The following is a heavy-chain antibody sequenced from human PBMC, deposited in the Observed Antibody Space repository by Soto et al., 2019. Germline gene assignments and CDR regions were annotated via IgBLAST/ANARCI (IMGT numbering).Heavy chain of an antibody. Sequence: EVQLVESGGGLVKPGGSLRLSCAASGFTFSSYSMNWVRQAPGKGLEWVSSISSSSSYIYYADSVKGRFTISRDNAKNSLYRQMNSLRAEDTAVYYCARDGVYSSSSGTGGRSYYYYGMDVWGQGTTVTVSS. J-gene: IGHJ6*02. CDR2: ISSSSSYI. V-gene: IGHV3-21*01. CDR3: ARDGVYSSSSGTGGRSYYYYGMDV. D-gene: IGHD6-6*01. CDR1: GFTFSSYS.